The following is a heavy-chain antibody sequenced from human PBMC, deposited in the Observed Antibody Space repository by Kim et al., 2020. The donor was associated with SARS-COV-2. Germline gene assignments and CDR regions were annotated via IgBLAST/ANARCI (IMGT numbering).Heavy chain of an antibody. D-gene: IGHD6-19*01. J-gene: IGHJ6*02. Sequence: RFTISRDNSKNTLYLQMNSLRAEDTAVYYCAKDVIAVAGRRGYYYYGMDVWGQGTTVTVSS. V-gene: IGHV3-30*02. CDR3: AKDVIAVAGRRGYYYYGMDV.